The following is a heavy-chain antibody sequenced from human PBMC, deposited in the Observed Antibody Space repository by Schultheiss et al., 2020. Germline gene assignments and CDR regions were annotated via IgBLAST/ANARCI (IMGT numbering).Heavy chain of an antibody. CDR1: GFTFSNYG. CDR2: ISFDGSYK. J-gene: IGHJ4*02. V-gene: IGHV3-30*03. CDR3: ARVRCSGGSCYWGFDY. Sequence: GGSLRLSCAASGFTFSNYGMYWVRQAPGKGLEWVAVISFDGSYKYYADSVMGRFTISRDNSKNTLFLQMDSLRTEDTAVYYCARVRCSGGSCYWGFDYWGQGTLVTVSS. D-gene: IGHD2-15*01.